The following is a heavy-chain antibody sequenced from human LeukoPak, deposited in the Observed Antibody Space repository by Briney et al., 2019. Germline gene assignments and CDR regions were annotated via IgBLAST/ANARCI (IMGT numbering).Heavy chain of an antibody. D-gene: IGHD3-10*01. CDR2: INPNSGGT. CDR1: GYTFTGYY. CDR3: AREIWSYYYGSGNNEAFDI. J-gene: IGHJ3*02. Sequence: GSVKASCKASGYTFTGYYMHWVRQAPGRGLEWMGWINPNSGGTNYAQKFQGRVTMTRDTPISTAYMEMSRLRSDDTAVYYCAREIWSYYYGSGNNEAFDIWGQGTMVTVSS. V-gene: IGHV1-2*02.